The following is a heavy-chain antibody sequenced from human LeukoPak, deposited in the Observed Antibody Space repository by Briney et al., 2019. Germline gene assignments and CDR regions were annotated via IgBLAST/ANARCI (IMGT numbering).Heavy chain of an antibody. CDR1: GFTFNNYA. V-gene: IGHV3-23*01. CDR2: ISGSGTRT. D-gene: IGHD6-19*01. J-gene: IGHJ4*02. Sequence: AGGSLRLSCSVSGFTFNNYAMNWVRQAPGRVLEWVSGISGSGTRTYYADSVKGRFTISRDNSKNTLYLQMNNLRAEDTAVYFCAKDSRPTIAVAGFDYWGQGTLVTVSS. CDR3: AKDSRPTIAVAGFDY.